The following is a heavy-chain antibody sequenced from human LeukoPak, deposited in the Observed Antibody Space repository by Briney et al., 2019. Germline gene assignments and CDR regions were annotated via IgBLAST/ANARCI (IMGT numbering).Heavy chain of an antibody. J-gene: IGHJ4*02. Sequence: GESLKISCKGSGYSFTNYWIGWVRQMPGKGLEWSGTIYSDDSDTIYSPSFQGQVTISADKSISTAYLQWSSLKASDTAMYYCVSVQNYYDSSGYWNFDYWGQGTLVTVSS. D-gene: IGHD3-22*01. CDR3: VSVQNYYDSSGYWNFDY. CDR2: IYSDDSDT. CDR1: GYSFTNYW. V-gene: IGHV5-51*01.